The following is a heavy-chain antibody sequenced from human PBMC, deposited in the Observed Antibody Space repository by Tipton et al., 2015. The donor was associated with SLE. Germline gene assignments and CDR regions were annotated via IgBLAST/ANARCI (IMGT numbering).Heavy chain of an antibody. CDR3: AKDYNYDNADYN. D-gene: IGHD4-17*01. Sequence: LRLSCIVSGGSITTRSYYWGWIRQPPGKGLEWIGEIDHSGSTNSNPSLKSRVSMSVDKSKNQFSLKLSSVTVADTAVYYCAKDYNYDNADYNWGQGKLVIVSS. CDR1: GGSITTRSYY. CDR2: IDHSGST. J-gene: IGHJ4*02. V-gene: IGHV4-39*07.